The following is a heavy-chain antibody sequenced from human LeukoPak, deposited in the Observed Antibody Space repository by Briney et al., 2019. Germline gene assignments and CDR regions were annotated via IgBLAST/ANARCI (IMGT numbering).Heavy chain of an antibody. D-gene: IGHD6-19*01. CDR3: ASKGGPSSGWHFGY. V-gene: IGHV3-48*01. Sequence: GGSLRLSCAASAFTFSTYSMNWVRQAPGKGLEWVSYISSSSSTIYYADSVKGRFTISRDNAKNSLYLQMNSLRAEDTAVYYCASKGGPSSGWHFGYWGQGTLVTVSS. CDR1: AFTFSTYS. CDR2: ISSSSSTI. J-gene: IGHJ4*02.